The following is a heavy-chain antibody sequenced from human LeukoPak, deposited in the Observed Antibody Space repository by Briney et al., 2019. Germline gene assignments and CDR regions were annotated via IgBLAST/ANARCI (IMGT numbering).Heavy chain of an antibody. CDR3: AKPPWNQHRVFLV. CDR2: ISGSGGST. Sequence: PGGSLRLSCAASGFTFSSYGMSWVRQAPGKGLEWVSAISGSGGSTYYADSVKGRSTISRDNSKNTLYLQMNSLRAEDTAVYYCAKPPWNQHRVFLVWGQGTLVTVSS. D-gene: IGHD1-1*01. CDR1: GFTFSSYG. J-gene: IGHJ4*02. V-gene: IGHV3-23*01.